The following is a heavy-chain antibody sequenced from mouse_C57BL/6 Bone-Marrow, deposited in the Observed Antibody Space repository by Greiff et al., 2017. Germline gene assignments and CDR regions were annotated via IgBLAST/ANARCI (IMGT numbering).Heavy chain of an antibody. Sequence: QVQLQQPGAELVRPGSSVKLSCKASGYTFTSYWMDWVKQRPGQGLEWIGNIYPSDSETHYNQKFQDKATLTVDKSSSTAYMQLSSLTSEDSAVYYCARWAGTYAYWGQGTLVTVSA. V-gene: IGHV1-61*01. D-gene: IGHD4-1*01. J-gene: IGHJ3*01. CDR2: IYPSDSET. CDR1: GYTFTSYW. CDR3: ARWAGTYAY.